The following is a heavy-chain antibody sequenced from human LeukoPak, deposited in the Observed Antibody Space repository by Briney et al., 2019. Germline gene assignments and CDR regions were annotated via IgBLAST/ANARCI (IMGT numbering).Heavy chain of an antibody. CDR3: ARSAYYGSGSIDWFDP. D-gene: IGHD3-10*01. V-gene: IGHV4-59*01. J-gene: IGHJ5*02. Sequence: KPSETLSLTCTVSGGSISSYYWSWIRQPPGKGPEWIGYIYYSGSTNYNPSLKSRVTISVDTSKNQFSLKLSSVTAADTAVYYCARSAYYGSGSIDWFDPWGQGTLVTVSS. CDR2: IYYSGST. CDR1: GGSISSYY.